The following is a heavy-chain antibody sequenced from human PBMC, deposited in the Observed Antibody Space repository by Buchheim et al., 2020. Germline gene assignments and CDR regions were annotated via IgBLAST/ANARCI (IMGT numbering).Heavy chain of an antibody. Sequence: EVQLLESGGGLVQPGGSLRLSCSASGFTFSSYAMSWVRQAPGKGLELVSAISGRGGSTYYADSVKGRFTISRYNSNNTLYLQMNSLRAEDTAVYYCAKGMIGIFGVVPYFDYWGQGTL. J-gene: IGHJ4*02. CDR2: ISGRGGST. CDR1: GFTFSSYA. CDR3: AKGMIGIFGVVPYFDY. V-gene: IGHV3-23*01. D-gene: IGHD3-3*01.